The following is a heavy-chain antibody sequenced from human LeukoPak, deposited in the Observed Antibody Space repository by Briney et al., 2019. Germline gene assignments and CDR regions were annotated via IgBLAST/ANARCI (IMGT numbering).Heavy chain of an antibody. Sequence: SETLSLTCTVSGGSITNNYWAWIRQPPGKGLEWIGYTHDSGNSNYNPSLRSRVTISIDTSKNQFSLKLTSVTAVDTAVYYCARDRSAAPADYWGQGTLVTVSS. CDR2: THDSGNS. CDR3: ARDRSAAPADY. J-gene: IGHJ4*02. V-gene: IGHV4-59*13. CDR1: GGSITNNY. D-gene: IGHD6-13*01.